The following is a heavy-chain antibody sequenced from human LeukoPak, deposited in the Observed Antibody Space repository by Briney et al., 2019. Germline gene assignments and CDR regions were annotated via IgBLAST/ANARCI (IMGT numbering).Heavy chain of an antibody. Sequence: PGGSLRLSCAASGFTFSNYWMTWVRQAPGKGLQWVANIKDDGGEKHYVDSVKGRFTISRDDAKNSLYLQMNSLRAEDTAIYYCATGWGSSDFWGQGTLVTVSS. V-gene: IGHV3-7*01. CDR2: IKDDGGEK. CDR1: GFTFSNYW. D-gene: IGHD1-14*01. CDR3: ATGWGSSDF. J-gene: IGHJ4*02.